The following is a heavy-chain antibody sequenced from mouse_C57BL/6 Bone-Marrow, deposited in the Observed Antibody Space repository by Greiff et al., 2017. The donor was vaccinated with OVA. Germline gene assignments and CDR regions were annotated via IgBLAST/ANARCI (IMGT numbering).Heavy chain of an antibody. CDR3: ARSGRWLPRPFAY. CDR1: GYTFTSYW. D-gene: IGHD2-3*01. CDR2: INPSNGGT. J-gene: IGHJ3*01. Sequence: VQLQQPGTELVKPGASVKLSCKASGYTFTSYWMHWVKQSPGQGLEWIGNINPSNGGTNYNEKFKSKATLTVDKSSSTAYMQLSSLTSEDSAVYYCARSGRWLPRPFAYWGQGTLVTVSA. V-gene: IGHV1-53*01.